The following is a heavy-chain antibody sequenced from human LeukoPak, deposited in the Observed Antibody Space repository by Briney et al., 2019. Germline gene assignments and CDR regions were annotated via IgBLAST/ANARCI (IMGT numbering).Heavy chain of an antibody. CDR3: ARGRYCSGGSCLDY. CDR1: GGSFSGYY. D-gene: IGHD2-15*01. CDR2: ISNSGST. J-gene: IGHJ4*02. Sequence: SETLSLTCAVYGGSFSGYYWSWIRQPPGKGLEWVAYISNSGSTNYNPSLKSRVTISVDTSKNQFSLKLTSVTSADTAVYYCARGRYCSGGSCLDYWGQGTLVTVSS. V-gene: IGHV4-59*01.